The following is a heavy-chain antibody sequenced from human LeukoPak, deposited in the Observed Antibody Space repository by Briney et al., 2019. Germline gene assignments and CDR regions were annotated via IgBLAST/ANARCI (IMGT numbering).Heavy chain of an antibody. D-gene: IGHD2-15*01. V-gene: IGHV4-61*01. Sequence: SETLSLTCTVSGGSVSSGSYYWSWLRQPPGMGLEWIGYIYYSGSTNYNPSLKSRVTISVDTSKNQFSLKLSSVTAADTAVYYCARGGVVVAATPFDYWGQGTLVTVSS. CDR3: ARGGVVVAATPFDY. CDR2: IYYSGST. J-gene: IGHJ4*02. CDR1: GGSVSSGSYY.